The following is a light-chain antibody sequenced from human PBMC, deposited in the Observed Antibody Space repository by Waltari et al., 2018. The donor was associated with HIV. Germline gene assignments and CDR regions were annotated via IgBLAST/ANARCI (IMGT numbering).Light chain of an antibody. CDR2: DVS. V-gene: IGLV2-14*01. CDR3: SSYTSSSTLYV. CDR1: SSDVGGYNS. J-gene: IGLJ1*01. Sequence: QSALTQPASVSGSPGQSITIPCPGTSSDVGGYNSVSWYQQHPGKAPKLMIYDVSNRPSGVSNRFSGSKSGNTASLTISGLQAEDEADYYCSSYTSSSTLYVFGTGTKVTVL.